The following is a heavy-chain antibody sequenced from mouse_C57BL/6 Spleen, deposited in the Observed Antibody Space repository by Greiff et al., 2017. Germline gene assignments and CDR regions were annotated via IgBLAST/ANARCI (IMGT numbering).Heavy chain of an antibody. CDR1: GYAFSSSW. CDR3: ARGDGYYQFAY. CDR2: IYPGDGDT. J-gene: IGHJ3*01. D-gene: IGHD2-3*01. Sequence: VKLQQSGPELVKPGASVKISCKASGYAFSSSWMNWVKQRPGKGLEWIGRIYPGDGDTNYNGKFKGKATLTADKSSSTAYMQLSSLTSEDSAVYFCARGDGYYQFAYWGQGTLVTVSA. V-gene: IGHV1-82*01.